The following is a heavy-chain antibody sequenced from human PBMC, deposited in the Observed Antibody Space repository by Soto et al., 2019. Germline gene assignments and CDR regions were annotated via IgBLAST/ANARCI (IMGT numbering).Heavy chain of an antibody. CDR3: AIGNPDWFDP. Sequence: PSETLSLTCAVSGYSISSGLYWGWIRQPPGKGLEWIGTIYRGGITYYNPSLKSRVTISIDTSKSHFSLRLSSVTATDTAVYFCAIGNPDWFDPWGQGTLVTVSS. V-gene: IGHV4-38-2*01. D-gene: IGHD1-1*01. J-gene: IGHJ5*02. CDR1: GYSISSGLY. CDR2: IYRGGIT.